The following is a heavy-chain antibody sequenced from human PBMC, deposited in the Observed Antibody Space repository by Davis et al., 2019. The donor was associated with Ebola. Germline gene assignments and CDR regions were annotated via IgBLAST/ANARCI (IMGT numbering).Heavy chain of an antibody. V-gene: IGHV4-61*05. CDR3: ARAGGVAYPFDY. CDR2: IYYSGST. CDR1: GGSIGSSTYY. D-gene: IGHD3-16*01. Sequence: SETLSLTCTVSGGSIGSSTYYWSWIRQPPGKGLEWIGYIYYSGSTNYNPSLKSRVTISLDTSKNQFSLTLSSVTAADTAVYYCARAGGVAYPFDYWGQGTLVTVSS. J-gene: IGHJ4*02.